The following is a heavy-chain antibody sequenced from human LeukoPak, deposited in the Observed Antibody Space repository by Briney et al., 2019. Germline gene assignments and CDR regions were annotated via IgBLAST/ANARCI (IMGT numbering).Heavy chain of an antibody. V-gene: IGHV4-59*01. CDR2: IYYSGST. CDR3: ARKGARGSHPGDAFDI. J-gene: IGHJ3*02. CDR1: GGSISSYY. Sequence: PSETLSLTCTISGGSISSYYWSWIRQPPGKGLEWIGYIYYSGSTNYNPSLKSRVTISVDTSKNQFSLKLSSVTAADTAVYYCARKGARGSHPGDAFDIWGQGTMVTVSS. D-gene: IGHD1-26*01.